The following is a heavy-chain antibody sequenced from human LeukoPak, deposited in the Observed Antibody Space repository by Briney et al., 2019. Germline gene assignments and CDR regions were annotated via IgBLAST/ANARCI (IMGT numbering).Heavy chain of an antibody. CDR1: GLIFNTYW. J-gene: IGHJ4*02. Sequence: GGSLRLSCAASGLIFNTYWISWVRQAPGKGLEWLATINQDGSEKYYVDPVKGRFTISRDNAKNSLFLQMNSLRAEDTAVYYCTTFYTRLTDYWGQGTLVTVSS. CDR3: TTFYTRLTDY. V-gene: IGHV3-7*05. CDR2: INQDGSEK. D-gene: IGHD2/OR15-2a*01.